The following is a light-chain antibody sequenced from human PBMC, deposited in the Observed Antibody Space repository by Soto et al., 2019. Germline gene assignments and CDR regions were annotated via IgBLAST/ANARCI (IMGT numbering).Light chain of an antibody. V-gene: IGKV3-20*01. Sequence: EIVMTPSPGTLSVSPGERATLSCRASQSVSSNLAWYQQKPGQAPRLFIYGASTRATGIPAGFSGSGSGTDFTLTISRLEPEDFAVYYCQQYGSSRTFGQGTRLEIK. J-gene: IGKJ5*01. CDR2: GAS. CDR3: QQYGSSRT. CDR1: QSVSSN.